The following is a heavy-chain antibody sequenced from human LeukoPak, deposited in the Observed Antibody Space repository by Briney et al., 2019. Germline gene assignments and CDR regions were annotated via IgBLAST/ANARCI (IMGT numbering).Heavy chain of an antibody. CDR3: TRRYSGGYNAFDI. Sequence: PGGSLRLSCAASGFTFSGSTMHWVRQASGKGLEWVCRIRSKANSYATVYAASVQGRVTISRDDSKNMVYLQMNSLKTEDTAVYYCTRRYSGGYNAFDIWGQGTMVTVSS. CDR1: GFTFSGST. V-gene: IGHV3-73*01. J-gene: IGHJ3*02. CDR2: IRSKANSYAT. D-gene: IGHD1-26*01.